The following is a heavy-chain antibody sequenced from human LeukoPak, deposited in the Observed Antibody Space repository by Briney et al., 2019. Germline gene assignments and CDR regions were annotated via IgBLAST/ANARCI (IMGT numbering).Heavy chain of an antibody. CDR2: ISYDGSNK. J-gene: IGHJ4*02. D-gene: IGHD4-11*01. Sequence: GRSLRLSCAASGFTFSSYAMHWVRQAPGKGLEWVAVISYDGSNKYYADSVKGRFTISSDNSKNTLYLQMNSLRAEDTAVYYCARSNSNYFYYFDYWGQGTLVTVSS. V-gene: IGHV3-30-3*01. CDR3: ARSNSNYFYYFDY. CDR1: GFTFSSYA.